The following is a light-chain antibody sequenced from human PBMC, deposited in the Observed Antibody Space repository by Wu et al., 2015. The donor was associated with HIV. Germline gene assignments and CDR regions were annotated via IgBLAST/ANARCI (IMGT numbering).Light chain of an antibody. V-gene: IGKV3-11*01. CDR3: QQHNNWPLT. J-gene: IGKJ5*01. CDR1: QSVSSY. CDR2: DAS. Sequence: EIVLTQSPDTLSLSPGERATLSCRASQSVSSYLAWYQQKPGQAPRLLIYDASNRATGIPARFSGSGSGTDFTLTISSLEPEDFAIYCCQQHNNWPLTFGQGTRLEIK.